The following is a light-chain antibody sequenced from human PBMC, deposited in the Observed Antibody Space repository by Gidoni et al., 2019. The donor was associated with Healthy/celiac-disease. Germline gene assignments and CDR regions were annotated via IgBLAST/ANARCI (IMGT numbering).Light chain of an antibody. V-gene: IGKV4-1*01. Sequence: DIVLTQPPDSLAVSLGERATINCKSSQSVLYSCNNKNYVAWYQQKQGQTPKLLIYWASNREAGVLERFSGSGSGTDFTITISSMQAEDVAVYYCQQYYSTPLTFGGGTKVEIK. CDR1: QSVLYSCNNKNY. CDR2: WAS. J-gene: IGKJ4*01. CDR3: QQYYSTPLT.